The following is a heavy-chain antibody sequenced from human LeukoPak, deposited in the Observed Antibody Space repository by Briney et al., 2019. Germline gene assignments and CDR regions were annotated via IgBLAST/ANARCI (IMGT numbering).Heavy chain of an antibody. Sequence: SQTLSLTCAISGGSVSGNRDAWHWIWQSPARGREWLGRTLYRSKWYNDYGISVKGRIAINPDTSRNQFSLQLNSGTPEDTAVYFCAREVAGSGAFDVWGQGTVVTVSS. CDR1: GGSVSGNRDA. V-gene: IGHV6-1*01. D-gene: IGHD6-19*01. J-gene: IGHJ3*01. CDR2: TLYRSKWYN. CDR3: AREVAGSGAFDV.